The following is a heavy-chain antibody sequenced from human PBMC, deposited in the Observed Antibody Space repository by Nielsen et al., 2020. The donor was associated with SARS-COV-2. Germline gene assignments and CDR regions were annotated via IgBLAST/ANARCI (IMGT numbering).Heavy chain of an antibody. D-gene: IGHD6-19*01. Sequence: GESLKISCTASGFIFSSYAMSWVRQAPGKGLEWVSAISGSGGRTYYADSVKGRFTISRDKSKNTLYVLMNSLRAEDTAVYYCAKMSPPGIAVGTAEYIQHWGQGTLVTVSS. V-gene: IGHV3-23*01. CDR3: AKMSPPGIAVGTAEYIQH. J-gene: IGHJ1*01. CDR2: ISGSGGRT. CDR1: GFIFSSYA.